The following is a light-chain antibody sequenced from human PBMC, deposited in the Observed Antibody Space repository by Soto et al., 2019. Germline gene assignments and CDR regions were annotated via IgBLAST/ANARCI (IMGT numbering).Light chain of an antibody. CDR3: SSYTTSTTLFYV. V-gene: IGLV2-14*01. J-gene: IGLJ1*01. Sequence: QSALTQPASVSGSPGQSITLSCTGTSSDVGIYDFVSWYQQYPGKAPKLIIYEVTNRPSGVSSRFSGSKSGNTASLTISGLRSEDEAAYYCSSYTTSTTLFYVFGAGTKLTVL. CDR2: EVT. CDR1: SSDVGIYDF.